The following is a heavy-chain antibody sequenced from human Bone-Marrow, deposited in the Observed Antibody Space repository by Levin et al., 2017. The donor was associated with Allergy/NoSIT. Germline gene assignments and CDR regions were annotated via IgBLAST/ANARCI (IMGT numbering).Heavy chain of an antibody. J-gene: IGHJ4*02. V-gene: IGHV3-33*01. CDR2: IWYDGSNK. D-gene: IGHD3-22*01. CDR1: GFTFSSYG. Sequence: HPGGSLRLSCAASGFTFSSYGMHWVRQAPGKGLEWVAVIWYDGSNKYYADSVKGRFTISRDNSKNTLYLQMNSLRAEDTAVYYCARAEWIYYDSSGAMAYWGQGTLVTVSS. CDR3: ARAEWIYYDSSGAMAY.